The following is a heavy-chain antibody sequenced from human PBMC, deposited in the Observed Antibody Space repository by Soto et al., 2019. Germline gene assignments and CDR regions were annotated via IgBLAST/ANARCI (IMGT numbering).Heavy chain of an antibody. CDR3: ARDPPADSSGYQEPDY. Sequence: QVQLVESGGGVVQPGRSLRLSCAASGFTFSSYAMHWVRQAPGKGLEWVAVISYDGSNKYYADSVKGRFTISRDNSKNXLDLQMNSLRAEDTAVYYCARDPPADSSGYQEPDYWGQGTLVTVSS. CDR2: ISYDGSNK. CDR1: GFTFSSYA. J-gene: IGHJ4*02. V-gene: IGHV3-30-3*01. D-gene: IGHD3-22*01.